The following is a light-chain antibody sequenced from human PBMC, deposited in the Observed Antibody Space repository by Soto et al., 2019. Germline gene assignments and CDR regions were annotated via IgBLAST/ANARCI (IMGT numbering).Light chain of an antibody. CDR2: EVS. CDR1: SSDVGGYNY. V-gene: IGLV2-8*01. CDR3: SSYAGSNNLYV. J-gene: IGLJ1*01. Sequence: QSVLTQPPSASGSPGQSVTISCTGTSSDVGGYNYVSWYQHHPGKAPKLMLYEVSKRPSGVPDRFSGSKSGNTASLTVSGLQAEDEADYYCSSYAGSNNLYVFGTGTKVTVL.